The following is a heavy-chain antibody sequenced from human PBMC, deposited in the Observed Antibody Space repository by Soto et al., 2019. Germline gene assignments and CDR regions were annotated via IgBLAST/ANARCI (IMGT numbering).Heavy chain of an antibody. J-gene: IGHJ5*02. CDR2: IYYSGTA. Sequence: SETLSLTCTVSGGSLSPNYWTWIRQPPGKGLEWIAYIYYSGTATYNPSLNSRVAISLDMSKNQISLTLSSVTAADTAVYYCARSIDPWGQGTLVTVSS. V-gene: IGHV4-59*08. CDR1: GGSLSPNY. CDR3: ARSIDP.